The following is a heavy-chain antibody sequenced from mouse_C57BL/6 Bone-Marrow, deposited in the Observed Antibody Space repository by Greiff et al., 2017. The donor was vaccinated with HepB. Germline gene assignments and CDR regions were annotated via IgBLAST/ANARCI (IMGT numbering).Heavy chain of an antibody. CDR2: IHPNSGST. Sequence: QVHVKQPGAELVKPGASVKLSCKASGYTFTSYWMHWVKQRPGQGLEWIGMIHPNSGSTNYNEKFKSKATLTVDKSSSTAYMQLSSLTSEDSAVYYCASFDGYYLDYWGQGTTLTVSS. CDR3: ASFDGYYLDY. CDR1: GYTFTSYW. D-gene: IGHD2-3*01. J-gene: IGHJ2*01. V-gene: IGHV1-64*01.